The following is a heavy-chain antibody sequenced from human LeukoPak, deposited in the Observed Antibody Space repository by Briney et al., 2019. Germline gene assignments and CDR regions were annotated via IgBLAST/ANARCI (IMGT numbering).Heavy chain of an antibody. J-gene: IGHJ4*02. V-gene: IGHV3-30*04. CDR1: GFTFSSYA. Sequence: QPGGSLRLSCAASGFTFSSYAMSWVRQAPGKGLEWVALTSYDGSTKYYADSVKGRFTISKDNSRNTVYLHMNSLKVEDTATYYCAKPSDEHFDYWGQGTLVTVSS. CDR3: AKPSDEHFDY. CDR2: TSYDGSTK.